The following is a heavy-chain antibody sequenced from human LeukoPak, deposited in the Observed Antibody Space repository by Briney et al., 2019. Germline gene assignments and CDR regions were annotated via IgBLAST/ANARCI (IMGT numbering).Heavy chain of an antibody. D-gene: IGHD3-10*01. J-gene: IGHJ5*02. Sequence: GGSLRLSCGASGFTFDDYAMHWVRQAPGKGREWVSLISGDGVSTYYADSVKGRFPISRDNSKNSLYRQMNTLRTQDAALSYCAGPVSYSGSGRPTDTWGQGTLVTVSS. CDR2: ISGDGVST. V-gene: IGHV3-43*02. CDR3: AGPVSYSGSGRPTDT. CDR1: GFTFDDYA.